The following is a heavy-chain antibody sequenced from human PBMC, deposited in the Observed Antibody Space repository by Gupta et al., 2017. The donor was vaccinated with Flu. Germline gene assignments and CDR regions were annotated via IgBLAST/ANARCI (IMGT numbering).Heavy chain of an antibody. CDR3: AREGFCSSTSCYTNYYYGMDV. J-gene: IGHJ6*02. Sequence: VRQAPGKGLEWVSYISSVRGTIYYGDSVKGRFTISRDNAKNSLYLQMNSLRAEDSAVYYCAREGFCSSTSCYTNYYYGMDVWGQGTTVTVSS. CDR2: ISSVRGTI. V-gene: IGHV3-48*01. D-gene: IGHD2-2*01.